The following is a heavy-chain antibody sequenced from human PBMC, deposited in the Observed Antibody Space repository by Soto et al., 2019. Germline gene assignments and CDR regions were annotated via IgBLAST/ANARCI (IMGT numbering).Heavy chain of an antibody. CDR1: GVSFSGYY. CDR2: IYYSGST. CDR3: ARVGGFGATTIDY. J-gene: IGHJ4*02. V-gene: IGHV4-30-4*01. Sequence: PSETLCLTCAVYGVSFSGYYWSWISPPPGKGLEWIGYIYYSGSTYYNPSLKSRVTISVDTSKNQFSLKLSSVTAADTAVYYCARVGGFGATTIDYWGQGTLVTVSS. D-gene: IGHD3-10*01.